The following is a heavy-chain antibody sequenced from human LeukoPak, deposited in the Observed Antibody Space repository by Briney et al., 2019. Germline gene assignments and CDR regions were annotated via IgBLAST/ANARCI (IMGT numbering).Heavy chain of an antibody. V-gene: IGHV3-21*01. J-gene: IGHJ3*02. Sequence: GGSLRLSCAASGFTFSSYSMNRVRQAPGKGLEWVSSISSSSSYIYYADSVKGRFTISRDNAKNSLYLQMNSLRAEDTAVYYCARAQHCSSTSCYAGDAFDIWGQGTMVTVSS. CDR1: GFTFSSYS. CDR3: ARAQHCSSTSCYAGDAFDI. CDR2: ISSSSSYI. D-gene: IGHD2-2*01.